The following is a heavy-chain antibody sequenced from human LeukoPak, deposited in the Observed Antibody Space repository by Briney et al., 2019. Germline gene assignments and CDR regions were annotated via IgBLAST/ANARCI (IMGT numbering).Heavy chain of an antibody. Sequence: PGGSLRLSCAASGFTFSSYGMHWVRQAPGKGLEWVAFIRYDGSNKYYADSVKGRFTISRDNAKNTLYLQMNSLRVEDTAVYFCAKVGQDYGDHYFFDSWGQGTLVTVSS. CDR3: AKVGQDYGDHYFFDS. CDR2: IRYDGSNK. J-gene: IGHJ4*02. D-gene: IGHD4-17*01. CDR1: GFTFSSYG. V-gene: IGHV3-30*02.